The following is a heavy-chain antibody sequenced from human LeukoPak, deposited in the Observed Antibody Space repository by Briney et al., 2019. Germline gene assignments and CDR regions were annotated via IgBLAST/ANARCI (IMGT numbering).Heavy chain of an antibody. V-gene: IGHV4-34*01. D-gene: IGHD5-18*01. CDR1: GGSFSGYY. CDR2: INHSGST. J-gene: IGHJ5*02. Sequence: SETLSLTCAVYGGSFSGYYWSWIRQPPGKGLEWIGEINHSGSTNYNPSLKSRVTIPVDTSKNQFSLKLSSVTAADTAVYYCARARIQLWNPYWFDPWGQGTLVTVSS. CDR3: ARARIQLWNPYWFDP.